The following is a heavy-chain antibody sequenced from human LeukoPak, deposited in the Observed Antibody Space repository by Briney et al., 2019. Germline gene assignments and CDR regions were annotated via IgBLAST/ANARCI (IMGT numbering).Heavy chain of an antibody. CDR2: IYYSGST. CDR3: ARSRGYSYGYVAFDY. J-gene: IGHJ4*02. Sequence: SEALSLTCTVSGGSISSSSYYWGWLRQPPGKGLEWTGSIYYSGSTYYNPSLKSRITISVDTSKNQFSLKLSSVTAADTAVYYCARSRGYSYGYVAFDYWGQGTLVTVSS. D-gene: IGHD5-18*01. CDR1: GGSISSSSYY. V-gene: IGHV4-39*01.